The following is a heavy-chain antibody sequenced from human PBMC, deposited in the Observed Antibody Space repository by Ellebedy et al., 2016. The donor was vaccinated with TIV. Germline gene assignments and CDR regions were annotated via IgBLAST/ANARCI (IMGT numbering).Heavy chain of an antibody. J-gene: IGHJ4*02. D-gene: IGHD3-22*01. Sequence: GGSLRLSCAASGFTFSSFAIHWVRQAPGKGLEWLSVISGGGDRTYHADSVKGRLTITRDNSKNTLYLQVDRLPAEDTAVYYCAKGTSSGFNYDRVGCEYWGQGTLVTVSS. CDR1: GFTFSSFA. CDR3: AKGTSSGFNYDRVGCEY. CDR2: ISGGGDRT. V-gene: IGHV3-23*01.